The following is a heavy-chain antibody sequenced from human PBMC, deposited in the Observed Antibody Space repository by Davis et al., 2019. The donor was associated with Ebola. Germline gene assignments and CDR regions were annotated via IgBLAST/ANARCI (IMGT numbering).Heavy chain of an antibody. CDR3: ARWAEYQLLNDY. CDR2: ISGYNGNT. Sequence: SVKVSCKASVYTFTSYGISWVRLAPGQGLEWMGWISGYNGNTNYAQKLQGRVTMTTDTSTSTAYMELRSLRSDDTAVYYCARWAEYQLLNDYWSQGTLVTVSS. D-gene: IGHD2-2*01. V-gene: IGHV1-18*04. J-gene: IGHJ4*02. CDR1: VYTFTSYG.